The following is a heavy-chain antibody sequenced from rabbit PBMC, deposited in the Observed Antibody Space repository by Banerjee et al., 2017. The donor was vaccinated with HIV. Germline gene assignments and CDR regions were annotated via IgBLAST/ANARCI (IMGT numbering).Heavy chain of an antibody. Sequence: QEQLVESGGGLVQPEGSLTLTCTASGFSFSSSYWICWVRQAPGKGLEWIACIYAGSSGSTYYASWAKGRFTISRSTSLNTVDLQMTSLTAADTATYFCARDGAGAAGYGYADFNLWGQGTLVTVS. CDR2: IYAGSSGST. CDR3: ARDGAGAAGYGYADFNL. D-gene: IGHD6-1*01. J-gene: IGHJ4*01. V-gene: IGHV1S45*01. CDR1: GFSFSSSYW.